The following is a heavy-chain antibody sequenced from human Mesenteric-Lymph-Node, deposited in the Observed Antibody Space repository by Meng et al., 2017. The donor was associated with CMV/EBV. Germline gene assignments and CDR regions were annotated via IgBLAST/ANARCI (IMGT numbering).Heavy chain of an antibody. D-gene: IGHD1-26*01. CDR3: VFGSLYFDN. CDR1: GFTFNTHW. Sequence: GGSLRLSCAASGFTFNTHWMHWVRQAPGKGLVWVSRINGDGSSTSYADSVKGRFTISRDNAKNTLYLQMNSLRAEDTAVYSCVFGSLYFDNWGQGTLVTVSS. V-gene: IGHV3-74*01. J-gene: IGHJ4*02. CDR2: INGDGSST.